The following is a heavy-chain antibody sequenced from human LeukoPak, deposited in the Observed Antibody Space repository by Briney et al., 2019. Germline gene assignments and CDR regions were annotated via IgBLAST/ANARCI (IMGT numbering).Heavy chain of an antibody. CDR2: ISGSSSYI. Sequence: GGSLRLSCAASGFTFSSYNMNWVRQAPGKGLEWVSSISGSSSYIYYADSVKGRFTISRDNAKNSLYLQMNSLRAEDTAVYYCAELGITMIGGVWGKGTTVTISS. V-gene: IGHV3-21*01. D-gene: IGHD3-10*02. J-gene: IGHJ6*04. CDR1: GFTFSSYN. CDR3: AELGITMIGGV.